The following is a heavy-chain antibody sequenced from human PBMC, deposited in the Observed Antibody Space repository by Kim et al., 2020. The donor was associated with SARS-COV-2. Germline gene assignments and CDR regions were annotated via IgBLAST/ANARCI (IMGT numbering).Heavy chain of an antibody. J-gene: IGHJ6*02. CDR2: IWYDGSNK. CDR1: GFTFRSYG. Sequence: GGSLRLSCVASGFTFRSYGMHWVRQAPGKGLEWVALIWYDGSNKYYVDSVKGQFTISRDNSKNTLYLQMNSLRAEATAEYYCARDRPAPAYGMDVWGPGTPVTVS. CDR3: ARDRPAPAYGMDV. V-gene: IGHV3-33*01.